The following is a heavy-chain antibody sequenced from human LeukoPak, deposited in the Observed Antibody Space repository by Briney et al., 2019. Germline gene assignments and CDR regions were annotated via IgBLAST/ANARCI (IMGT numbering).Heavy chain of an antibody. CDR1: GISFGDNA. CDR3: ARQIRTTTDYLDY. Sequence: GGSLRLSCTASGISFGDNALSWVRQAPGKGLEWVGFIRSKVYGGTTEYAASVKGRFTISRDDSTSIAYPQMNSLKTEDTAVYYCARQIRTTTDYLDYWGQGTLVTVSS. D-gene: IGHD4-17*01. J-gene: IGHJ4*02. CDR2: IRSKVYGGTT. V-gene: IGHV3-49*04.